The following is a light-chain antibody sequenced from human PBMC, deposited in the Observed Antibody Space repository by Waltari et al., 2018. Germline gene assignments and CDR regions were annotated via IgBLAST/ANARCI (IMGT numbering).Light chain of an antibody. Sequence: EIVLTQSPATLSLSPGERDTLSCRASESIGRYLAWYQQKPGQAPRLLIYDASNRATGIPVRFTGSGSGTDFTLAISSLETEDFALYYCQHRSNWPAFGQGTRLEIK. V-gene: IGKV3-11*01. CDR1: ESIGRY. CDR3: QHRSNWPA. J-gene: IGKJ5*01. CDR2: DAS.